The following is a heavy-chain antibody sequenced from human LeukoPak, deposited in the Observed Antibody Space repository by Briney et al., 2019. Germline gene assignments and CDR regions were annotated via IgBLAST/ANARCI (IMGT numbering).Heavy chain of an antibody. D-gene: IGHD6-13*01. V-gene: IGHV1-69*04. CDR2: IIPILGIA. Sequence: GSSVKVSCKASGGTFSSYAISWVRQAPGQGLEWMGRIIPILGIANYAQKFQGRVTITADKSTSTAYMELSSLRSEDTVVYYCARGSAGIFWFDPWGQGTLVTVSS. CDR1: GGTFSSYA. CDR3: ARGSAGIFWFDP. J-gene: IGHJ5*02.